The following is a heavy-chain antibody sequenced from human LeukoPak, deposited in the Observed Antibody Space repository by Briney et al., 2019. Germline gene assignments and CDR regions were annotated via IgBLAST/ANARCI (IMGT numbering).Heavy chain of an antibody. CDR3: AKRGYCRGGTCFSHDAFDI. CDR1: GFIVRSYG. CDR2: ISYDGGNI. J-gene: IGHJ3*02. D-gene: IGHD2-15*01. Sequence: GGSLRLSCAASGFIVRSYGMHWVRQTPGKGLEWVAVISYDGGNISYTDSVKGRFTISRDNSKNTLYLQMNSLRAEDTAVYYCAKRGYCRGGTCFSHDAFDIWGQGTMVTVSS. V-gene: IGHV3-30*18.